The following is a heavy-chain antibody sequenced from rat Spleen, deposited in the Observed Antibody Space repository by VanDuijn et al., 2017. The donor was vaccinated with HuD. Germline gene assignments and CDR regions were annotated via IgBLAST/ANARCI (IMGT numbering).Heavy chain of an antibody. CDR2: ISYDGTAT. D-gene: IGHD1-2*01. Sequence: EVQLVESGGGLVQPGRSLKLSCAASGFTFSSYWMYWIRQAPGKGLEWVASISYDGTATYYRDSVKGRFTLSRDNAKSTLYLQMGSLRSEDTASYYCARLGITLGAGHWFAYWGQGTLVTVSS. J-gene: IGHJ3*01. CDR3: ARLGITLGAGHWFAY. CDR1: GFTFSSYW. V-gene: IGHV5-29*01.